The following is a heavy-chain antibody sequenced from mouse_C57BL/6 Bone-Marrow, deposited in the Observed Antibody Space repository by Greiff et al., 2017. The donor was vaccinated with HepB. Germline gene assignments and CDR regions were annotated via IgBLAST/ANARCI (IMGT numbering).Heavy chain of an antibody. D-gene: IGHD1-1*01. CDR2: INPSSGYT. Sequence: QVQLKQSGAELARPGASVKMSCKASGYTFTSYTIHWVKQRPGQGLEWIGYINPSSGYTKYNQKFKDKATLTADKSSSTAYMQLSSLTSEDSAVYYCARYDYGSSYGYFDVWGTGTTVTVSS. CDR3: ARYDYGSSYGYFDV. V-gene: IGHV1-4*01. CDR1: GYTFTSYT. J-gene: IGHJ1*03.